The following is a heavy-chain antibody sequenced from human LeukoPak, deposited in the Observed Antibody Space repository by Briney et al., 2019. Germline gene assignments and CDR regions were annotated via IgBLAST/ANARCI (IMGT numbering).Heavy chain of an antibody. J-gene: IGHJ4*02. V-gene: IGHV3-48*03. CDR2: ISSSGSTI. Sequence: GGSLRLSCAASGFTFSSYEMNWVRQAPAKGLEWVSYISSSGSTIYYADSVKGRFTISRDNAKNSLYLQMNSLRAEDTAVYYCARDSATIRGFDYWGQGTLVTVSS. CDR1: GFTFSSYE. D-gene: IGHD5-24*01. CDR3: ARDSATIRGFDY.